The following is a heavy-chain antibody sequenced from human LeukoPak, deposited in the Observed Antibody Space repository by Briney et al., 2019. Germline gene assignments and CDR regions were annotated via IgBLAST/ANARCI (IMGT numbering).Heavy chain of an antibody. Sequence: PSETLSLTCTVSGGSISTHFWSWIRQTAAKELEWIGRVYPDGSPNYNPSLESRVTVSRDTSQNQFSLKLRSVTAADTAVYYCTRGLHTSLPFHWGQGTRVTVS. J-gene: IGHJ4*02. V-gene: IGHV4-4*07. CDR2: VYPDGSP. D-gene: IGHD2/OR15-2a*01. CDR1: GGSISTHF. CDR3: TRGLHTSLPFH.